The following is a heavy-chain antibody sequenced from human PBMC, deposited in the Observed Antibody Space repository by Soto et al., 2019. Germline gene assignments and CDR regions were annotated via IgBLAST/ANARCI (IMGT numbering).Heavy chain of an antibody. CDR3: ARDRYSSGWFGRSYYYYGMDV. V-gene: IGHV3-33*01. CDR1: GFTFSSYG. D-gene: IGHD6-19*01. CDR2: IWYDGSNK. J-gene: IGHJ6*02. Sequence: LRLCCAASGFTFSSYGMHWVRQAPGKGLEWVAVIWYDGSNKYYADSVKGRFTISRDNSKNTLYLQMNSLRAEDTAVYYCARDRYSSGWFGRSYYYYGMDVWGQGTTVTVSS.